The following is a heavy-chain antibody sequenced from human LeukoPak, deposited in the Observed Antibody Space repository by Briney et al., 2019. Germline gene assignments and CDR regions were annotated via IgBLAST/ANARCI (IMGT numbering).Heavy chain of an antibody. D-gene: IGHD3-22*01. CDR2: IYHSGTT. CDR1: NYSITSGYF. V-gene: IGHV4-38-2*02. Sequence: SETLSLTCAVSNYSITSGYFWGWIRQPPGKGLEWIACIYHSGTTYYNPSLRNRVTLFVDTSKNQFSLKLTSLTAADTAVYYCARDGVFHDSDGYSFDYWGQGTLVTVSS. J-gene: IGHJ4*02. CDR3: ARDGVFHDSDGYSFDY.